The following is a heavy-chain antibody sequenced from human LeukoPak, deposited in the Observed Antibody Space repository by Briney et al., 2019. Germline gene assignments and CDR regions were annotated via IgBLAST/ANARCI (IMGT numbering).Heavy chain of an antibody. CDR3: ASYLTSIPSGMDV. CDR2: ISTDGSSR. Sequence: PGGSLRLSCAASGFTFSSFWMHWVRQVPGKGLVWVSRISTDGSSRSYADSVKGRFTISRDNGKNTLYLQMNSLRAEDTAVYYCASYLTSIPSGMDVWGQGATVTVSS. D-gene: IGHD2/OR15-2a*01. V-gene: IGHV3-74*01. CDR1: GFTFSSFW. J-gene: IGHJ6*02.